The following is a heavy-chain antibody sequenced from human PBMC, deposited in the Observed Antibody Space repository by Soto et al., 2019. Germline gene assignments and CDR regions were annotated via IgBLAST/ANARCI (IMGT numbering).Heavy chain of an antibody. D-gene: IGHD5-12*01. Sequence: AGGSLRLSCAASGFTFSNAWMNWVRQAPGKGLEWVGRIKSKTDGGTTDYAAPVKGRFTISRDDSKNTLYLQMNSLKTEDTAVYYCTTDPSVDIVATIVNWGQGTLVTVSS. CDR2: IKSKTDGGTT. CDR3: TTDPSVDIVATIVN. CDR1: GFTFSNAW. V-gene: IGHV3-15*07. J-gene: IGHJ4*02.